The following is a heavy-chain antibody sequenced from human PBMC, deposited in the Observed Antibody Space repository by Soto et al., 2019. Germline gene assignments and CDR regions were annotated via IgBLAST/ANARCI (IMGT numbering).Heavy chain of an antibody. CDR2: ISGYNGNT. CDR3: GRERDGSSWSSAEYLQH. Sequence: ASVKVSCKASGYTFTTYGIHWVRQAPGQGLEWMGWISGYNGNTNYAQKFQGRVTMTTDTSTTTAYMDLRSLRSDDTAVYYCGRERDGSSWSSAEYLQHWGQGTLVTVSS. J-gene: IGHJ1*01. V-gene: IGHV1-18*01. CDR1: GYTFTTYG. D-gene: IGHD6-13*01.